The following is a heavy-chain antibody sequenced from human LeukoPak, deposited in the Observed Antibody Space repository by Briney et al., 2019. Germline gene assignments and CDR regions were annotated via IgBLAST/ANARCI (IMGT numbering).Heavy chain of an antibody. J-gene: IGHJ6*03. CDR1: GYTFTSYD. Sequence: ASVKVSCKASGYTFTSYDINWVRQATGQGLEWMGWMNPSSGNTGYAQKFQGRVTMTRNTSISTAYMELSSLRSEDTAVYYCARGLLERRSPFTTSSYYMDVWGKGTTVTVSS. V-gene: IGHV1-8*01. D-gene: IGHD1-1*01. CDR2: MNPSSGNT. CDR3: ARGLLERRSPFTTSSYYMDV.